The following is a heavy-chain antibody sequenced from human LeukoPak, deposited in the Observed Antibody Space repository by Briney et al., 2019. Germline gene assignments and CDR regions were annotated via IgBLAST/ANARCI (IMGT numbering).Heavy chain of an antibody. CDR3: ARSPGGDFDY. Sequence: PSETLSLTCTVSGGSISGYYWSWIRQPPGKGLEWIGEVNHSGSTNYNPSLKSRVTISVDTSKNQFSLKVTSVTAADTAVYYCARSPGGDFDYWGQGTLVTVSS. CDR2: VNHSGST. J-gene: IGHJ4*02. D-gene: IGHD3-10*01. V-gene: IGHV4-34*01. CDR1: GGSISGYY.